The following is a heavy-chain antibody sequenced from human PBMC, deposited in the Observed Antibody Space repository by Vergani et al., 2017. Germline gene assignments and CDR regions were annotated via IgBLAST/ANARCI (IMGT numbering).Heavy chain of an antibody. CDR2: IYPGDSDT. CDR3: ASGAKYYYASSGYYGNYYYGMDV. J-gene: IGHJ6*02. D-gene: IGHD3-22*01. Sequence: EVQLVQSGAEVKKPGESLKISCKGSGYSFTSYWIGWVRQMPGKGLEWMGIIYPGDSDTRYSPSFQGQVTISADKSISTAYLQWSSLKASDTAMYYCASGAKYYYASSGYYGNYYYGMDVWGQGP. CDR1: GYSFTSYW. V-gene: IGHV5-51*03.